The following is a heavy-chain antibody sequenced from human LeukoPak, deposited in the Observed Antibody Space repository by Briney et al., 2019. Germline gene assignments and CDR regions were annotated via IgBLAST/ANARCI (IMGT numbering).Heavy chain of an antibody. D-gene: IGHD3-22*01. CDR2: ISGSGGST. Sequence: GGSLRLSCAASGFTFSNYDMSWVRQAPGKGLEWVSGISGSGGSTYHADSVKGRFTISRDNSKNTLYLQMNSLRAEDTAVYYCAKELDSSGHFDYWGQGTLVTVFS. V-gene: IGHV3-23*01. J-gene: IGHJ4*02. CDR1: GFTFSNYD. CDR3: AKELDSSGHFDY.